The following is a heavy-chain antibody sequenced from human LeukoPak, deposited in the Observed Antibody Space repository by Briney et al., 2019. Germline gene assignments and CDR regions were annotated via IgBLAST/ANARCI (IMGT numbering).Heavy chain of an antibody. CDR2: IYYSGST. CDR3: ARDSSSWFDP. V-gene: IGHV4-61*01. D-gene: IGHD6-13*01. CDR1: GGSVSSGSYY. Sequence: PSETLSLTCTVSGGSVSSGSYYWSWIRQPPGKGLEWIGYIYYSGSTNYNPSLKSRVTISVDTSKNQFSLKLSSVTAADTAVYYCARDSSSWFDPWGQGTLVTVSS. J-gene: IGHJ5*02.